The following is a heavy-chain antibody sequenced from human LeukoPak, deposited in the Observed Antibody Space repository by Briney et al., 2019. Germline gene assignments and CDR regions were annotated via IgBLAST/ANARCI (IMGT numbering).Heavy chain of an antibody. V-gene: IGHV1-24*01. D-gene: IGHD3-22*01. J-gene: IGHJ5*02. CDR2: FDPEDGET. Sequence: ASVKVSCKASGGTFSSYAISWVRQAPGKGLEWMGGFDPEDGETIYAQKFQGRVTMAEDTSTDTAYMELSSLRSEDTAVYYCATGPIKVASSGYRSWGQGTLVTVSS. CDR3: ATGPIKVASSGYRS. CDR1: GGTFSSYA.